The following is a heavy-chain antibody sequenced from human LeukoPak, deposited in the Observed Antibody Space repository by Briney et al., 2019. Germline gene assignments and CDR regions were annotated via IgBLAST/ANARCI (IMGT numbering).Heavy chain of an antibody. CDR2: TSYDGSNK. CDR1: GFTFSSYG. J-gene: IGHJ4*02. D-gene: IGHD6-6*01. CDR3: AKDQEYSSSVHDY. Sequence: EGSLRLSCAASGFTFSSYGMHWVRQAPGKGLEWVAVTSYDGSNKYYADSVKGRFTISRDNSKNTLYLQMNSLRTEDTAVYYCAKDQEYSSSVHDYWGQGTLVTVSS. V-gene: IGHV3-30*18.